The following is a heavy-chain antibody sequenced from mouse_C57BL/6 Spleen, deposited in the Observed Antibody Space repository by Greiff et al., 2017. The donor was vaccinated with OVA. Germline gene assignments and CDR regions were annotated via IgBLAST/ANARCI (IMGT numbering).Heavy chain of an antibody. V-gene: IGHV1-55*01. J-gene: IGHJ4*01. D-gene: IGHD2-10*01. CDR1: GYTFTSYW. Sequence: VQLQQPGAELVKPGASVKMSCKASGYTFTSYWITWVKQRPGQGLEWIGDIYPGSGSTNYNEKFKSKATLTVDTSSSTAYMQLSSLTAEDSAVYYGARNPTPGGPYAMDYWGQGTSVTVSS. CDR3: ARNPTPGGPYAMDY. CDR2: IYPGSGST.